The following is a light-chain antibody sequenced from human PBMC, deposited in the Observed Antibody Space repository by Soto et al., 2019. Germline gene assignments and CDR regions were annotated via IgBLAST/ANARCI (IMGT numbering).Light chain of an antibody. CDR2: GAS. J-gene: IGKJ1*01. V-gene: IGKV3-15*01. CDR1: QTINNN. Sequence: VMTQAPATLSVSPVEMATLYFMASQTINNNIAWYQLKDGQVPRLLIYGASTRATDIPARFSGSRSGPDFTLTISSLQPEDFATYYCQQSYSSPPTCGQGTKVDIK. CDR3: QQSYSSPPT.